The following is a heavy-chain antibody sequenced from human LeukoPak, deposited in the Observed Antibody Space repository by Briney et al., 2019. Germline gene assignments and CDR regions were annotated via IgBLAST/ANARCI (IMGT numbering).Heavy chain of an antibody. V-gene: IGHV3-15*01. CDR3: TTDRGPGAPLYDTLTGYYCC. Sequence: GGSLRLSCAASGFTFSNAWMSWVRQAPGKGLEWVGRIKSKTDGGTTDYAAPVKGRFTISRDDSKNTLYLQMNSLKTEDTAVYYCTTDRGPGAPLYDTLTGYYCCWGQGTLVTVSS. D-gene: IGHD3-9*01. CDR1: GFTFSNAW. CDR2: IKSKTDGGTT. J-gene: IGHJ4*02.